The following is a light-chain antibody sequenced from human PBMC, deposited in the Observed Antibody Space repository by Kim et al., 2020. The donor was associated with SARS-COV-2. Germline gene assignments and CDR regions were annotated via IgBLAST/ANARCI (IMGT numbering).Light chain of an antibody. J-gene: IGLJ2*01. V-gene: IGLV3-1*01. CDR2: QDT. CDR3: PAWDNSVV. Sequence: SYELTQPPSVSVSPGQTVSITCSGDKLGDKYVCWYQQKSGQSPRLVIYQDTKRPSGIPERFSGSTSGNTATLTISGTQPIDEADYYGPAWDNSVVFGGGTQLTVL. CDR1: KLGDKY.